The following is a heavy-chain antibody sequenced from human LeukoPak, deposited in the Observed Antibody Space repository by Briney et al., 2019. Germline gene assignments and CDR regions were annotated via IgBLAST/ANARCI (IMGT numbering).Heavy chain of an antibody. J-gene: IGHJ6*03. Sequence: ASVKVSCKASGYTFTSYGISWVRQAPGQGLEWMGWISAYNGNTNYAQKLQGRVTMTTDTSTSTAHMELRSLRSDDTAVYYCARDAWFGELLPGRERYYYYMDVWGKGTTVTISS. CDR3: ARDAWFGELLPGRERYYYYMDV. V-gene: IGHV1-18*01. D-gene: IGHD3-10*01. CDR2: ISAYNGNT. CDR1: GYTFTSYG.